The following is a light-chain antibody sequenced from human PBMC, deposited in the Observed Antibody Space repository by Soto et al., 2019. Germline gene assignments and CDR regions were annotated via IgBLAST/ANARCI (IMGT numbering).Light chain of an antibody. CDR1: QSISSY. CDR3: LQHNSYPWT. CDR2: AAS. Sequence: DIHMTHSPSSLSSSLVDRVTITCRASQSISSYLNWYQQKPGKAPKRLIYAASSLQSGVPSRFSGSGSGTEFTLTISSLQPEDFATYYCLQHNSYPWTFGQGTKVDIK. V-gene: IGKV1-17*01. J-gene: IGKJ1*01.